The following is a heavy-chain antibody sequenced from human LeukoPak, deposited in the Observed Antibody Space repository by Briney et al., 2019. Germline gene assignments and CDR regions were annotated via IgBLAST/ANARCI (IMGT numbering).Heavy chain of an antibody. CDR3: AREPASGGYVVLFDY. J-gene: IGHJ4*02. V-gene: IGHV1-46*01. CDR2: INPSGGST. Sequence: ASVKVSCKASGYTFTSYYMHWVRQAPGQGLEWMGIINPSGGSTSYAQKFQGRVTMTRDTSTSTVYMELSSLRSEDTAVYYCAREPASGGYVVLFDYWGQGTLVTVSS. D-gene: IGHD5-12*01. CDR1: GYTFTSYY.